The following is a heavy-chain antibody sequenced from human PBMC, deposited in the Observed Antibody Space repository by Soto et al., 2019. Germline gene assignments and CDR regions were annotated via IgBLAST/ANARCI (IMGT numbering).Heavy chain of an antibody. Sequence: QVQLVQSGAEVKKPGASVKVSCKASGYTFTSYGISWVRQAPGQGLEWMGWISAYNGNTNYAQKLQGRVTMTTDTSTSKAYMELRSLRSDDTAVYYCARDQDYGSGSYYNYYYYYGMDVWGQGTTVTVSS. V-gene: IGHV1-18*01. CDR1: GYTFTSYG. J-gene: IGHJ6*02. CDR3: ARDQDYGSGSYYNYYYYYGMDV. CDR2: ISAYNGNT. D-gene: IGHD3-10*01.